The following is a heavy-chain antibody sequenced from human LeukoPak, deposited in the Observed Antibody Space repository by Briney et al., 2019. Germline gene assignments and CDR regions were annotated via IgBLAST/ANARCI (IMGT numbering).Heavy chain of an antibody. V-gene: IGHV3-7*04. CDR1: GFSFTTYW. CDR3: ARAMSTFGGVRNYFDS. CDR2: INQDGSEK. Sequence: GGSLRLSCAASGFSFTTYWMSWVRQAPGRGLEWVASINQDGSEKYYVDSVKGRFTISRDNAKSSLDLEMNSLRAEDTAVYYCARAMSTFGGVRNYFDSWGQGTLVTVSS. J-gene: IGHJ4*02. D-gene: IGHD3-16*01.